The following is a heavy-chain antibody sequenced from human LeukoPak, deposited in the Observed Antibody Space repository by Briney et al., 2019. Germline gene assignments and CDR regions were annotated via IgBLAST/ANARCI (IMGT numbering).Heavy chain of an antibody. Sequence: SETLSLTCTVSGYSISSGYYWGWIRQPPGKGLEWIGSIYHSGSTYYNPSLKSRVTISIDTSKSQFSLNLSSVTAADTAVYFCARDPDYYDPGYWGQGTLVTVSS. CDR3: ARDPDYYDPGY. V-gene: IGHV4-38-2*02. CDR1: GYSISSGYY. D-gene: IGHD3-22*01. J-gene: IGHJ4*02. CDR2: IYHSGST.